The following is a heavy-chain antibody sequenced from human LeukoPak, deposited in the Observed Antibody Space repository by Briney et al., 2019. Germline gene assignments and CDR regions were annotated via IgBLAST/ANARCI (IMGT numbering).Heavy chain of an antibody. V-gene: IGHV4-59*08. CDR2: SHDSGES. Sequence: PSETLSLTCSVSGGSISYYYWSWIRQPPGKGLEWIGYSHDSGESNYNPSLQSRVIISRDTSKNQFFLNLMSVTAADTAVYYCAASSHSGSYRAYWGQGTPVTASS. CDR1: GGSISYYY. D-gene: IGHD3-10*01. J-gene: IGHJ4*02. CDR3: AASSHSGSYRAY.